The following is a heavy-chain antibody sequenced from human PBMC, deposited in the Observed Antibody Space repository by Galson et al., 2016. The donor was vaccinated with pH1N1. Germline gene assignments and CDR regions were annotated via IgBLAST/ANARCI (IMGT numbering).Heavy chain of an antibody. CDR1: GYSFSNYW. Sequence: QSGAEVKKPRESLRISCKGFGYSFSNYWIAWVRQMPGKGLECMGVIYPGDSDTKYKPSFEGQVVISADKSISSVFLQWNSLEASDTVRYYCARSTKGVSTGHVVSWGQGHLVTVSS. D-gene: IGHD1-1*01. CDR2: IYPGDSDT. V-gene: IGHV5-51*03. CDR3: ARSTKGVSTGHVVS. J-gene: IGHJ4*02.